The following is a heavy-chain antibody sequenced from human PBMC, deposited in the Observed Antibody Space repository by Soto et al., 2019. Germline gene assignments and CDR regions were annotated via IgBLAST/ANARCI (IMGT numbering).Heavy chain of an antibody. CDR1: GGSIGSGGYS. D-gene: IGHD5-18*01. CDR2: IYHSGST. V-gene: IGHV4-30-2*01. Sequence: SETLSLTCAVSGGSIGSGGYSWSWIRQPPGKGLEWIGYIYHSGSTYYNPSLKSRVTISVDRSKNQFSLKLSSVTAADTAVYYCASAASGYSYGASSYWGQGTLVTVSS. J-gene: IGHJ4*02. CDR3: ASAASGYSYGASSY.